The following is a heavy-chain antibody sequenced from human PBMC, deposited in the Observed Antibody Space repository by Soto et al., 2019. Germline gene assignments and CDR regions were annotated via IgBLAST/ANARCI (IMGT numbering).Heavy chain of an antibody. CDR2: IYHNGSP. D-gene: IGHD3-10*01. V-gene: IGHV4-4*02. CDR3: GRWLGTSYGMDV. CDR1: GGSISSTNW. J-gene: IGHJ6*02. Sequence: QVQLQESGPGLVQPSGTLSLTCAVSGGSISSTNWWSWVRQSPGKGLEWIGEIYHNGSPDYNPSLKSRVPISVDKSKNHVFLKLTSVTAADTAMYFCGRWLGTSYGMDVWGQGTAVNVSS.